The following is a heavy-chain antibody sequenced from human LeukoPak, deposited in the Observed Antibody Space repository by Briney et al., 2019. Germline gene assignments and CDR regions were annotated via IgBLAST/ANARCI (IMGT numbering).Heavy chain of an antibody. CDR2: IYYSGST. J-gene: IGHJ4*02. Sequence: SETLSLTCTVSGGSISSYYWSWTRQPPGKGLEWIGYIYYSGSTNYNPSLKSRVTISEDTSKNQFSLKLSSVTAADTAVYYCARGLRGYSYGYWGQGTLVTVSS. D-gene: IGHD5-18*01. CDR3: ARGLRGYSYGY. CDR1: GGSISSYY. V-gene: IGHV4-59*01.